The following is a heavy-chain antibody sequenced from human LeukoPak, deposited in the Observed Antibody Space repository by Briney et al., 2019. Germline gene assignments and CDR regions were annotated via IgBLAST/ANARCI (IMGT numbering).Heavy chain of an antibody. V-gene: IGHV4-39*01. CDR2: IYYSGST. D-gene: IGHD5-24*01. Sequence: PSETLSLTCNVSGCSISSSSYYWGWIRQPPGKGLEWVGSIYYSGSTYYNPSLKSRVTISVDTSKNQFSLKLSSVTAADTAVYYCARHFRRRDGYVTHFDPWGQGTLVTVSS. CDR1: GCSISSSSYY. J-gene: IGHJ5*02. CDR3: ARHFRRRDGYVTHFDP.